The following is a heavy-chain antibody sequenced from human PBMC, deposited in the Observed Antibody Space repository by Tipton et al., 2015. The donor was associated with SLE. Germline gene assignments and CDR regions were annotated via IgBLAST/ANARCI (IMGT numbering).Heavy chain of an antibody. J-gene: IGHJ6*02. V-gene: IGHV4-34*01. D-gene: IGHD4-17*01. CDR1: GGSFSGYY. CDR2: INHSGST. Sequence: TLSLTCAVYGGSFSGYYWSWIRQPPGKGLEWIGEINHSGSTNYNPSLKSRVTISVDTSKNQFSLKLSSVTAADTAVYYCARYGDYYYYYGMDVWGQGTTVTVSS. CDR3: ARYGDYYYYYGMDV.